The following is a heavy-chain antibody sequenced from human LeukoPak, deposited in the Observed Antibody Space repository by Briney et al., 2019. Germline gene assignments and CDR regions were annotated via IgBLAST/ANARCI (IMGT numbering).Heavy chain of an antibody. V-gene: IGHV4-59*08. Sequence: SETLSLTCTVSGGSISSYYWSWIRQPPGKGLEWIGYIYYSGSTNYNPSLKSRVTISVDTSKNQFSLKLSSVTAADTAVYYCARRWWELLNWFDPWGQGTLVTVSS. CDR1: GGSISSYY. J-gene: IGHJ5*02. CDR3: ARRWWELLNWFDP. CDR2: IYYSGST. D-gene: IGHD1-26*01.